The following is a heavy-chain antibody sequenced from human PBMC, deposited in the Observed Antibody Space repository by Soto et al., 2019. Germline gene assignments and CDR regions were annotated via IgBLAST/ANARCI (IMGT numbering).Heavy chain of an antibody. CDR2: ISYDGSSK. J-gene: IGHJ4*02. Sequence: QEQLVESGGGVVQPGRSLRLSCAASGFIFSSYGMHWVRQAPGKGLEWVAVISYDGSSKYYADSVKGRFTISRDNSENTLHLQMNSLRAEDTAMYYCAKGGEYQLLRIYFDYWGQGTPVTVSS. V-gene: IGHV3-30*18. D-gene: IGHD2-2*01. CDR3: AKGGEYQLLRIYFDY. CDR1: GFIFSSYG.